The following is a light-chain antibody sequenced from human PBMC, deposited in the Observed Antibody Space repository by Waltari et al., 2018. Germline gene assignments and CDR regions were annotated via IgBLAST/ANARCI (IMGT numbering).Light chain of an antibody. Sequence: QSALTQPASVSGSPGQSITISCTGTSSDVGFYNLVSWYHQHPGKAPELVVYEVISRPLGVSNRCSGSKSGNTASLTISGLQAEDEADYYCCSYAGRNIWVFGGGTKLTVL. CDR1: SSDVGFYNL. CDR3: CSYAGRNIWV. J-gene: IGLJ3*02. V-gene: IGLV2-23*02. CDR2: EVI.